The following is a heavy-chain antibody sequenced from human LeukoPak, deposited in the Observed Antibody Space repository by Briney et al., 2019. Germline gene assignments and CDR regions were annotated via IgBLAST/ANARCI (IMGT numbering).Heavy chain of an antibody. CDR2: IYHSGST. Sequence: SETLSLTCSVSGGSINSDYWNWIRQPPGKGLEWIGYIYHSGSTNYNPSLKSRVTISADTSKNQFSLKLSSVTAADTAVYYCARAKRWLHQGNWFDPWGQGTLVTVSS. CDR1: GGSINSDY. V-gene: IGHV4-59*12. CDR3: ARAKRWLHQGNWFDP. D-gene: IGHD5-24*01. J-gene: IGHJ5*02.